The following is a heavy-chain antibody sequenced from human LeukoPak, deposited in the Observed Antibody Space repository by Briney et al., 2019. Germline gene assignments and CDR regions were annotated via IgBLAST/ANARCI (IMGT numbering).Heavy chain of an antibody. Sequence: GGSLRLSCAASGFTFSSYWLTWVRQAPGKGLEWVANIKQDGSEKYYVDSVKGRFSISRDNAKNSLCLQMNSLSAEDTAVYYCARCPYDSSGYYSVPSHFDYWGQGTLVTVSS. J-gene: IGHJ4*02. CDR1: GFTFSSYW. D-gene: IGHD3-22*01. V-gene: IGHV3-7*01. CDR3: ARCPYDSSGYYSVPSHFDY. CDR2: IKQDGSEK.